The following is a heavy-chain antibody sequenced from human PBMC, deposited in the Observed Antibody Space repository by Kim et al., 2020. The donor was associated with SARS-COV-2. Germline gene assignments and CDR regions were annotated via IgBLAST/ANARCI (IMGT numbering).Heavy chain of an antibody. J-gene: IGHJ4*02. D-gene: IGHD3-22*01. V-gene: IGHV1-18*01. Sequence: ASVKVSCKASGYTFTSYGISWVRQAPGQGLEWMGWISAYNGNTNYAQKLQGRVTMTTDTSTSTAYMELRSLRSDDTAVYYCARFDDSSGYYYFDYWGQGTLVTVSS. CDR1: GYTFTSYG. CDR3: ARFDDSSGYYYFDY. CDR2: ISAYNGNT.